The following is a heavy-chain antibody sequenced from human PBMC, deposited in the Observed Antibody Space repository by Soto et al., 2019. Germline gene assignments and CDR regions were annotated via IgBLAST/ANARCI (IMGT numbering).Heavy chain of an antibody. D-gene: IGHD2-15*01. V-gene: IGHV1-3*01. J-gene: IGHJ6*04. Sequence: ASVKVSCKAFGYTFTRYGMHWVRQAPGQSLEWMGWINDGTGQVKYSQKFQGRVLLTRDTSASTAYMELSSLRYEDTAVYYRARVMTVQAADIWGKGTTVTVSS. CDR3: ARVMTVQAADI. CDR2: INDGTGQV. CDR1: GYTFTRYG.